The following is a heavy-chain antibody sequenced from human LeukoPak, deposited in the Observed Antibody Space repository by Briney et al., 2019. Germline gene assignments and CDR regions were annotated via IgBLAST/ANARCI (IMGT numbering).Heavy chain of an antibody. CDR1: GFSFSDHY. J-gene: IGHJ4*02. V-gene: IGHV3-53*01. CDR3: ARRGYYYDSSGYYFEPFDY. CDR2: IYSSGST. D-gene: IGHD3-22*01. Sequence: AGGSLRLSCVASGFSFSDHYMSWVRQAPGKGLEWVSVIYSSGSTYYADSVKGRFTISRDNSKNTLYLQMNSLRAEDTAVYYCARRGYYYDSSGYYFEPFDYWGQGTLVTVSS.